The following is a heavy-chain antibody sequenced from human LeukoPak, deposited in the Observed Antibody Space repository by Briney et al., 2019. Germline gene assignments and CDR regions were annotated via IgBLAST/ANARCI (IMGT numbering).Heavy chain of an antibody. CDR1: GFTFSSYS. V-gene: IGHV3-21*01. J-gene: IGHJ6*03. Sequence: GXSLRLSCAASGFTFSSYSMSWVRQAPGKGLEWVSSISSSSSYIYYADSVKGRFTISRDNAKNSLYLQMNSLRAEDTAVYYCASTYCSSTSCYVTGYYYYYYMDVWGKGTTVTVSS. CDR3: ASTYCSSTSCYVTGYYYYYYMDV. CDR2: ISSSSSYI. D-gene: IGHD2-2*01.